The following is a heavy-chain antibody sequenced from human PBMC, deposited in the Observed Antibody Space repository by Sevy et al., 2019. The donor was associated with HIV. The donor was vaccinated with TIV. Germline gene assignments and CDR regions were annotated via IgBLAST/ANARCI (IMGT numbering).Heavy chain of an antibody. CDR2: IYSGVTT. J-gene: IGHJ3*02. V-gene: IGHV3-53*01. CDR3: AGVSVYYYDSSGYYTTGNAFDI. D-gene: IGHD3-22*01. Sequence: GGSLRLSCAASGFTVGSNYMSWVRQAPGKGLEWVSSIYSGVTTSYGDSVKGRFTISRDNSKNTLYLQMNSLRAEDTAVYYCAGVSVYYYDSSGYYTTGNAFDIWGQGTMVTVSS. CDR1: GFTVGSNY.